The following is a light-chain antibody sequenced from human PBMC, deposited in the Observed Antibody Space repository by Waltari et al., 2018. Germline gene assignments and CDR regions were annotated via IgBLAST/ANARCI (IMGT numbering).Light chain of an antibody. J-gene: IGKJ4*01. CDR1: QDINIY. V-gene: IGKV1-9*01. Sequence: IQLTQSPSFLSASLGDRVTITCRASQDINIYLAWYQQKPGKAPNLLISVASTLQVGVPSRFSGSGSGTEFFLTISSLQPEDFATYFCRQLETYPLTFGGGTKVEIK. CDR3: RQLETYPLT. CDR2: VAS.